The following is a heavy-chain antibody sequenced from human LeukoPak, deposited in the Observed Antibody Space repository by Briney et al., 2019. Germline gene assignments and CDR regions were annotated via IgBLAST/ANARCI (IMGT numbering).Heavy chain of an antibody. V-gene: IGHV4-34*01. CDR2: INHSGST. J-gene: IGHJ4*02. CDR1: GGSFSGYY. D-gene: IGHD3-22*01. Sequence: TSETLSLTCAVYGGSFSGYYWSWIRQPPGKGLEWIGEINHSGSTNYNPSLKSRVTISVDTSKNQFSLKLSSVTAADTAVYYCARGLNYYDSSGYPYYFDYWGQGTLVTASS. CDR3: ARGLNYYDSSGYPYYFDY.